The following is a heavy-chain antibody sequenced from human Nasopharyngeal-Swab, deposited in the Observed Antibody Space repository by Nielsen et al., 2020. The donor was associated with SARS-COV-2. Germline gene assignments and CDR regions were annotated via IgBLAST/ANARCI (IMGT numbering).Heavy chain of an antibody. CDR3: AKDHSSYSSSPYDY. J-gene: IGHJ4*02. D-gene: IGHD6-13*01. Sequence: GGSLRLSCAASGFTFSSYSMNWVRQAPGKGLEWVSGISWNSGSIGYADSVKGRFTISRDNAKNSLYLQMNSLRAEDTALYYCAKDHSSYSSSPYDYWGQGTLVTVSS. CDR1: GFTFSSYS. V-gene: IGHV3-9*01. CDR2: ISWNSGSI.